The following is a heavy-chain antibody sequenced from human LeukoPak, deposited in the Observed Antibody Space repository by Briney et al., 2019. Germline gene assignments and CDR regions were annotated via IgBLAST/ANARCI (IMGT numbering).Heavy chain of an antibody. J-gene: IGHJ4*02. CDR3: ARGMTNPFDY. CDR2: IYSGGST. V-gene: IGHV3-53*04. Sequence: GSLRLSCAASGFTVSTNYTSWVRQAPGKGLEWVSVIYSGGSTYYADSVKGRFTISRHNSENTLYLQMNSLRAEDTAVYYCARGMTNPFDYWGQGTLVTVSS. CDR1: GFTVSTNY. D-gene: IGHD4-17*01.